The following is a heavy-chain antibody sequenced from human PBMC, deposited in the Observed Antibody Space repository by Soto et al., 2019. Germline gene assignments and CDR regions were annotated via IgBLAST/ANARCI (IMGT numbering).Heavy chain of an antibody. CDR3: ARDGVGPFDY. D-gene: IGHD3-3*01. CDR2: TSYSGNT. J-gene: IGHJ4*02. CDR1: GGSVSTYY. Sequence: QVQLQESGPGLLKPSETLSLTCTISGGSVSTYYWSWIRQPPGKELEWIGLTSYSGNTNYNPSLKSRVAIAVDTSKNQFCLTLSSVTAADPAVYYCARDGVGPFDYWGQGTLVTVSS. V-gene: IGHV4-59*02.